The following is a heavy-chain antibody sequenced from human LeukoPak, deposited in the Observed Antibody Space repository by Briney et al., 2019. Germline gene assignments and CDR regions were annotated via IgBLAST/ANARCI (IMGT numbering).Heavy chain of an antibody. CDR1: GCTFSSYA. V-gene: IGHV1-69*04. CDR3: ARGMVVVPAAIHWFDP. Sequence: ASVKVSCKASGCTFSSYAISWVRQAPGQGLEWMGRIIPILGIANYAQKFQGRVTITADKSTSTAYMELSSLRSEDTAVYYCARGMVVVPAAIHWFDPWGQGTLVTVSS. D-gene: IGHD2-2*02. CDR2: IIPILGIA. J-gene: IGHJ5*02.